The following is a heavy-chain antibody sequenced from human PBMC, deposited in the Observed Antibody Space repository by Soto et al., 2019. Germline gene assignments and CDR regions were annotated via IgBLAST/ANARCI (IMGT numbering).Heavy chain of an antibody. V-gene: IGHV4-61*01. D-gene: IGHD3-16*01. Sequence: TWSTPCPVSHVSGTSGHYYWNWIRQPPGKGLERVGLIYYSGSTNYSPSLKSRVTISLNKTNNKFSLKVTSETAADTAVYYLAMIPVDTYMIYWFDPWGQGTLVTVSS. CDR3: AMIPVDTYMIYWFDP. CDR2: IYYSGST. CDR1: HVSGTSGHYY. J-gene: IGHJ5*01.